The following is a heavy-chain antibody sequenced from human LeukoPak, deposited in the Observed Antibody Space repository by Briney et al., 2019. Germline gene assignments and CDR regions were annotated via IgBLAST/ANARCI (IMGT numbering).Heavy chain of an antibody. CDR2: IKQDGSEK. D-gene: IGHD3-16*02. Sequence: PGGSLRLSCAASGFTFSTYWMSWVRQAPGKGLEWVANIKQDGSEKNYVDSVKGRFTISRDNAKNSLWLQMNSLRAEDTAVYYCARSKREYYDYVWGSYRPTSFDYWGQGTLVTVSS. V-gene: IGHV3-7*03. J-gene: IGHJ4*02. CDR1: GFTFSTYW. CDR3: ARSKREYYDYVWGSYRPTSFDY.